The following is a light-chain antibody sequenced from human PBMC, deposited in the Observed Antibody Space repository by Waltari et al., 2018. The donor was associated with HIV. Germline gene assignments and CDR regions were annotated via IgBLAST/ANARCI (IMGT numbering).Light chain of an antibody. CDR1: QSVASS. V-gene: IGKV3-15*01. J-gene: IGKJ2*01. Sequence: EIVMTQSPATLSLSPGERAILSCRASQSVASSLAWYQQKPGQAPRLLIYGASTRAAGIPCRFSGSGSGAEFTLTISSLQSEDSAIYFCHQYNSWPRRYTFGRGTKQEI. CDR2: GAS. CDR3: HQYNSWPRRYT.